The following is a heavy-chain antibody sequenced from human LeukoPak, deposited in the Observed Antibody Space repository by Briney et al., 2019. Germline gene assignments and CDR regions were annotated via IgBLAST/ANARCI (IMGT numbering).Heavy chain of an antibody. V-gene: IGHV3-23*01. CDR1: GFTFSSYA. D-gene: IGHD3-3*02. CDR2: ISGSGGST. J-gene: IGHJ4*02. CDR3: ARQSLLGDYFDY. Sequence: PGGSLRLSCAASGFTFSSYAMSWVRQAPGKGLEWVSAISGSGGSTYYADSVKGRFTISRDNSKNTLYLQMNSLRAEDTAVYYCARQSLLGDYFDYWGQGTLVTVSS.